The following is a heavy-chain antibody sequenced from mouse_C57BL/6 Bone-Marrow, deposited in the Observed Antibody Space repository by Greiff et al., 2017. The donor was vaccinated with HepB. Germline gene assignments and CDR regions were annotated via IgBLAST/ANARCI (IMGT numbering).Heavy chain of an antibody. CDR1: GYTFTSYG. D-gene: IGHD1-1*01. CDR3: ARPLVVATGAMDY. V-gene: IGHV1-81*01. J-gene: IGHJ4*01. Sequence: QVQLKESGAELARPGASVKLSCKASGYTFTSYGISWVKQRTGQGLEWIGEIYPRSGNTYYNEKFKGKATLTADKSSSTAYMELRSLTSEDSAVYFCARPLVVATGAMDYWGQGTSVTVSS. CDR2: IYPRSGNT.